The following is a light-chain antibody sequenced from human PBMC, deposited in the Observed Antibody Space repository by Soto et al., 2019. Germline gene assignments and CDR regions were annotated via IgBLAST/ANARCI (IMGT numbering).Light chain of an antibody. CDR2: KAS. V-gene: IGKV1-5*03. CDR1: QDINKW. J-gene: IGKJ1*01. CDR3: QQYNSYRT. Sequence: DIQMTQSPSTLSASVVDRVTITCRASQDINKWLAWYQQKPGTAPKLLISKASILESGVPSRFSGSGSGTDYTLIISSLQPDDFATYYCQQYNSYRTFGQGTKVDIK.